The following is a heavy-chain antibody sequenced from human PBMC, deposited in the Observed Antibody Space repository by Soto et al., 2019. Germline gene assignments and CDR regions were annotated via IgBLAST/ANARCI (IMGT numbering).Heavy chain of an antibody. J-gene: IGHJ3*02. V-gene: IGHV3-21*01. Sequence: GGSLRLSCAASGFTFSSYSMNWVRQAPGKGLEWVSSISSSSSYIYYADSVKGRFTISRDNAKNSLYLQMNSLRAEDTAVYYCARDRIAARPDGGDAFDIWGQGTMVTVSS. CDR1: GFTFSSYS. CDR2: ISSSSSYI. D-gene: IGHD6-6*01. CDR3: ARDRIAARPDGGDAFDI.